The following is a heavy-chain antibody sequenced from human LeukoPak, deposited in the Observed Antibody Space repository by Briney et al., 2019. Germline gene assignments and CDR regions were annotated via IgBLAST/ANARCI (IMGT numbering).Heavy chain of an antibody. J-gene: IGHJ4*02. CDR3: GRRSIRKPFFGY. D-gene: IGHD6-6*01. CDR1: GGSISDYY. V-gene: IGHV4-4*09. Sequence: SETLSLTCTVSGGSISDYYWSWIRQPPGKGLEWIGYMYTSGSTNYNPSLKSRVTISIDTPKNQFSLRLSSLTAADTAVYPCGRRSIRKPFFGYWGQGTLVTVSS. CDR2: MYTSGST.